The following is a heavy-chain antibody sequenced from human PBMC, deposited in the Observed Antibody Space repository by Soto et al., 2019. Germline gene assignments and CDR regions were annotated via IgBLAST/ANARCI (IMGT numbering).Heavy chain of an antibody. CDR2: ISGSGGST. D-gene: IGHD6-19*01. Sequence: GGSLRLSCAASGFTFSSYAMSWVRQAPGKGLEWVSAISGSGGSTYYADSVKGRFTISRDNSKNTLYLQMNSLRAEDTAVYYCAKNPKIAVAGTGFDYWGQGTLVTVFS. CDR3: AKNPKIAVAGTGFDY. V-gene: IGHV3-23*01. CDR1: GFTFSSYA. J-gene: IGHJ4*02.